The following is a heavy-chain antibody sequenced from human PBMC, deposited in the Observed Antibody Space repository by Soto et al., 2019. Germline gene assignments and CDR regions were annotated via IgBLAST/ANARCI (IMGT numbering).Heavy chain of an antibody. Sequence: QVQLVQSGAEVKKPGSSVKVSCKTSGGTFGSYAISWVRQAPGQGLEWMGGIIPIFSTPNYAQKCQGRVTMTADESTSTACMEWSSLRSEDTAVYYCARPIQYYFDTSAQSAWFDPWGQGTLVTVSS. J-gene: IGHJ5*02. V-gene: IGHV1-69*12. D-gene: IGHD3-22*01. CDR2: IIPIFSTP. CDR3: ARPIQYYFDTSAQSAWFDP. CDR1: GGTFGSYA.